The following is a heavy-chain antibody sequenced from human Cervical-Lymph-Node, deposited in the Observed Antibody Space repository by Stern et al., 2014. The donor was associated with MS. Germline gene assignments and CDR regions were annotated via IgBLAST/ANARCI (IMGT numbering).Heavy chain of an antibody. Sequence: VQLVESGAELKRPGASLRVSCKTSGYIFSNYFIHWVRQAPGQGLEWMGLLNPLTASTIYAQKFQGRLTLTGDTSTTTVSMELRSLTSGDTAVYYCARGEGRFDPWGQGTLVTVSS. V-gene: IGHV1-46*01. J-gene: IGHJ5*02. CDR3: ARGEGRFDP. CDR2: LNPLTAST. CDR1: GYIFSNYF.